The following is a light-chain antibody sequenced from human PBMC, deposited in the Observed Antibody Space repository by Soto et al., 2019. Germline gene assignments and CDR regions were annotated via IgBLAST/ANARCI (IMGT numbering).Light chain of an antibody. Sequence: EIVGTQAPAALYVSPGETVTVCCRASQSISSHFAWYQQRPGQGPRLLIHDASARATAFLARVSANVSGKEFTLTISSPQCEDFAVYYCHQYHYLWTVGQGTKVDTK. CDR1: QSISSH. CDR3: HQYHYLWT. J-gene: IGKJ1*01. CDR2: DAS. V-gene: IGKV3D-15*01.